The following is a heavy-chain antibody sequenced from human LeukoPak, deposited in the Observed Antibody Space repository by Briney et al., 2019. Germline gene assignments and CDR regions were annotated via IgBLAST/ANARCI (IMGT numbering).Heavy chain of an antibody. CDR2: ISAYNDNT. J-gene: IGHJ3*02. CDR3: ASRLHYYGSGSYPNDAFDI. D-gene: IGHD3-10*01. Sequence: ASVKVSCKASGYTFTSYGISWVRQAPGQGLEWMGWISAYNDNTNYAQKLQGRVTMTTDTSTSTAYMELRSLRSDDTAVYYCASRLHYYGSGSYPNDAFDIWGQGTMVTVSS. V-gene: IGHV1-18*01. CDR1: GYTFTSYG.